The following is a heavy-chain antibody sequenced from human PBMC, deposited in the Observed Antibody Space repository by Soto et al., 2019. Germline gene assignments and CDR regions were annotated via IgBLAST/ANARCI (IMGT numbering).Heavy chain of an antibody. CDR3: ARVRPDMITFGGVIAAFDY. D-gene: IGHD3-16*02. Sequence: SETLSLTCAVYGGSFSGYYWSWIRQPPGKGLEWIGEINHSGSTNYNPSLKSRVTISVDTSKNQFSLKLGSVTAADTAVYYCARVRPDMITFGGVIAAFDYWGQGTLVTVSS. V-gene: IGHV4-34*01. CDR2: INHSGST. CDR1: GGSFSGYY. J-gene: IGHJ4*02.